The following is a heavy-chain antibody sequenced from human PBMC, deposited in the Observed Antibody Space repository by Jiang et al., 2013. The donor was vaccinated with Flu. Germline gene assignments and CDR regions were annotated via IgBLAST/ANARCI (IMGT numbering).Heavy chain of an antibody. CDR1: GYTFTGYF. CDR3: ARTVVTRPLGYYYYYGMDV. Sequence: EVKKPGASVKVSCKASGYTFTGYFIHWVRQAPGQGLEWMGRINPNSGNTNYAQKFQGRVTMTRDTSISTAYMELSRLTSDDTAVYYCARTVVTRPLGYYYYYGMDVWGQGTTVTVSS. V-gene: IGHV1-2*02. D-gene: IGHD4-23*01. CDR2: INPNSGNT. J-gene: IGHJ6*02.